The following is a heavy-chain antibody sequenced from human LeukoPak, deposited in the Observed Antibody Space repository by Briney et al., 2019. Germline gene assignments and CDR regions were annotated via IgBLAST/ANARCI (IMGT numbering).Heavy chain of an antibody. V-gene: IGHV4-31*03. Sequence: PSETLSLTCTVSGGSISSGGYYWSWIRQHPGKGLEWIGYIYYSGSTYYNLSLKSRVTISVDTSKNRFSLKLSSVTAADTAVYYCARSDSYGPPPFDYWGQGTLVTVSS. J-gene: IGHJ4*02. D-gene: IGHD5-18*01. CDR2: IYYSGST. CDR1: GGSISSGGYY. CDR3: ARSDSYGPPPFDY.